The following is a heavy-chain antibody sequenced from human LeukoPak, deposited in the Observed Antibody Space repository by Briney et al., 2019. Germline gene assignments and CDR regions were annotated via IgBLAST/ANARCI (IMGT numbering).Heavy chain of an antibody. V-gene: IGHV3-66*02. J-gene: IGHJ4*02. D-gene: IGHD3-3*01. CDR3: ARGPPYYHFWSGYYSFDY. CDR2: IYSGGST. CDR1: ASTVSSNY. Sequence: VGSLRLSCAASASTVSSNYMSWVRQAPGKGLEWVSVIYSGGSTYYADSVKGRFTISRDNSKNTLYLQMNSLRAEDTAVYYCARGPPYYHFWSGYYSFDYWGQGTLVTVSS.